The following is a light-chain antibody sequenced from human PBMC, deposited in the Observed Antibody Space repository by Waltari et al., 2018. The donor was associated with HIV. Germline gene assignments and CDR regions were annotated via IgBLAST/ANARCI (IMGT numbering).Light chain of an antibody. J-gene: IGLJ3*02. Sequence: QSALTPPRSVSGSPGQPVTISCTGTRSDIGGYNYVSCYQQYPGKAPKLRVYDVSERPSGVPDRFSGSKSGNTASLTISGLQAEDETDYYCCSYAGSSWVFGGGTKLTVL. CDR1: RSDIGGYNY. CDR3: CSYAGSSWV. CDR2: DVS. V-gene: IGLV2-11*01.